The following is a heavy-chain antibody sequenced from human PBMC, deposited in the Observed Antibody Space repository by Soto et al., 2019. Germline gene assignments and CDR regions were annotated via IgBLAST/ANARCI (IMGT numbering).Heavy chain of an antibody. D-gene: IGHD3-10*01. CDR2: IRSKAYGGTT. CDR3: TRDLIWFGELLVDY. Sequence: GGSLRLSCTASGFTFGDYAMSWFRQAPGKGLEWVGFIRSKAYGGTTEYAASVKGRFTISRDDSKSIAYLQMNSLKTEDTAVYYCTRDLIWFGELLVDYWGQGTLVTVSS. J-gene: IGHJ4*02. CDR1: GFTFGDYA. V-gene: IGHV3-49*03.